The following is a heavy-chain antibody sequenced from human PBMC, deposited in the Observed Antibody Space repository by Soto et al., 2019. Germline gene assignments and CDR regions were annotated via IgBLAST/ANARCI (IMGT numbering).Heavy chain of an antibody. J-gene: IGHJ5*02. Sequence: GGSLRLSCTASGFNTRFYSMSWVRQTPGKGLEWVAALSRSGGATYYADSVRGRFTISRDASKDTLFLQMSNLRAEDTALYYCSKGEMSTIRNSFDPWGQGTLVTVSS. V-gene: IGHV3-23*01. D-gene: IGHD1-7*01. CDR2: LSRSGGAT. CDR3: SKGEMSTIRNSFDP. CDR1: GFNTRFYS.